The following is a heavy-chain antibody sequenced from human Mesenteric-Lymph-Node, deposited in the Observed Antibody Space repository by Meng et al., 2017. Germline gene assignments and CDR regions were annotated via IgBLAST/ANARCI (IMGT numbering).Heavy chain of an antibody. CDR3: ARDSSAGIAAAGYYYYGMDV. V-gene: IGHV3-30*07. CDR2: ISYDGSNK. D-gene: IGHD6-13*01. CDR1: GFTFSSYP. Sequence: GESLKISCAASGFTFSSYPMHWVRQAPGKGLEWVAFISYDGSNKYYADSVKGRFTISRDNAKNSLYLQMNSLRAEDTAVYYCARDSSAGIAAAGYYYYGMDVWGQGTTVTVSS. J-gene: IGHJ6*02.